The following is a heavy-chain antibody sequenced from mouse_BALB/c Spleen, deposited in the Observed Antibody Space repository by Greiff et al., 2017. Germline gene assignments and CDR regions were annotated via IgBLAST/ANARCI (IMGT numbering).Heavy chain of an antibody. CDR1: GFSLTSYG. J-gene: IGHJ4*01. V-gene: IGHV2-9*02. CDR3: ARERRYDAMDY. CDR2: IWAGGST. Sequence: VQLVESGPGLVAPSQSLSITCTVSGFSLTSYGVHWVRQSPGKGLEWLGVIWAGGSTNYNSALMSRLSISKDNSKSQVFLKMNSLQTDDTAMYYCARERRYDAMDYWGQGTSVTVSS.